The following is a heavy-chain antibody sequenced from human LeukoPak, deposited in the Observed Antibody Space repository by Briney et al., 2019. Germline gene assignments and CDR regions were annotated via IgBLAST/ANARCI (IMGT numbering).Heavy chain of an antibody. V-gene: IGHV3-30-3*01. D-gene: IGHD4-17*01. CDR1: GFTFSSYA. CDR3: ARDKAVTTFSPTDY. Sequence: GGSLRLSCAASGFTFSSYAMHWVRQAPGKGLEWVAVISYDGSNKYYADSVKGRFTISRDNSKNTLYLQMNSLRAEDTAVYYCARDKAVTTFSPTDYWGQGTLVTVSS. J-gene: IGHJ4*02. CDR2: ISYDGSNK.